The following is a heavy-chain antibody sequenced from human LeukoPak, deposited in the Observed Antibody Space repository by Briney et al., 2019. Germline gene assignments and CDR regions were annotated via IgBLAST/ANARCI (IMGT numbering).Heavy chain of an antibody. CDR1: GYTFTTYV. V-gene: IGHV1-3*01. CDR2: INAGNGNT. CDR3: ARGLRGRRKEYYFDY. D-gene: IGHD3-10*01. Sequence: ASVKVSCKTSGYTFTTYVIHWLRQAPGQRFEWMGWINAGNGNTKESEKLQGRVTFTRDTSASTVHVELSSLRPEDTGIYYCARGLRGRRKEYYFDYWGQGTLVTVSS. J-gene: IGHJ4*02.